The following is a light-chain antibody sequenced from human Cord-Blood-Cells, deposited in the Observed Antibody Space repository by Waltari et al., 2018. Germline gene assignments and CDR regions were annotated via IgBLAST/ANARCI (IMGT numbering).Light chain of an antibody. CDR1: SSDVGGYNY. CDR2: DVS. Sequence: QSALTQPASVSGSPGQSITISCTGTSSDVGGYNYVSWYQQHPAKTPKRMIDDVSNRPSGVSNRFSGSKSGNTASLTISGLQADDEADYYCSSYTSSSTWVFGGGTKLTVL. CDR3: SSYTSSSTWV. J-gene: IGLJ3*02. V-gene: IGLV2-14*01.